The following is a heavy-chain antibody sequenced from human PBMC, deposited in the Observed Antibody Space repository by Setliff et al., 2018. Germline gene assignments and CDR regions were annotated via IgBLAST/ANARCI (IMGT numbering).Heavy chain of an antibody. J-gene: IGHJ1*01. Sequence: GGSLRLSCAASRFTFSNYWMSWVRQAPGKGLEWVANIKQDGSVKNYVDSVKGRFSISRDNAKNSLYLQMNSLRAEDTAVYYCASPIAMVRGVKPEYFQHWGQGTLVTVSS. D-gene: IGHD3-10*01. CDR3: ASPIAMVRGVKPEYFQH. CDR2: IKQDGSVK. V-gene: IGHV3-7*01. CDR1: RFTFSNYW.